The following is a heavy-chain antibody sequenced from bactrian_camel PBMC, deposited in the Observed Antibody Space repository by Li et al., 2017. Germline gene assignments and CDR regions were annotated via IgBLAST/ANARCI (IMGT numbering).Heavy chain of an antibody. J-gene: IGHJ4*01. D-gene: IGHD2*01. CDR1: GYSGSNYC. CDR2: IYTGNDRK. V-gene: IGHV3S54*01. Sequence: QVQLVESGGGSVQPGGSLRLACTVSGYSGSNYCGAWYRQAPGKEREAVAAIYTGNDRKYYDASAKGRFTVSADASKTTVYLQVNDLRREDTGMYYCAAISKKDTFCPNLIARLFQYWGQGTQVTVS. CDR3: AAISKKDTFCPNLIARLFQY.